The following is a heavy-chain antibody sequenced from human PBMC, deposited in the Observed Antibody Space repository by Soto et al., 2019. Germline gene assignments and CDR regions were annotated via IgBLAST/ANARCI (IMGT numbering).Heavy chain of an antibody. Sequence: GESLKISCKGSGYSFTNYWIAWVRQMPGKGLEWMGIIFPADSDTRYSLSFQGQVTISADKSVTTAYLQWSSLKASDTAMYYCARLGSASDYWGHGTLVTVSS. CDR3: ARLGSASDY. CDR2: IFPADSDT. J-gene: IGHJ4*01. D-gene: IGHD6-19*01. V-gene: IGHV5-51*01. CDR1: GYSFTNYW.